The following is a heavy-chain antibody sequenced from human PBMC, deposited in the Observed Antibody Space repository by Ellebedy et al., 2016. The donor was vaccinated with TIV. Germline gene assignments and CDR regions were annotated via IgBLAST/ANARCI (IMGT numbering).Heavy chain of an antibody. CDR3: ARPTVPATICGACGMNV. J-gene: IGHJ6*02. CDR2: IYSGGGI. V-gene: IGHV3-53*01. CDR1: GFTVSNNY. D-gene: IGHD2-2*01. Sequence: GESLKISCAASGFTVSNNYMSWVRQAPGKGLEWVSVIYSGGGISYADSVKGRFTISRDNSKNTVDLQMNSLRAEDTAVYYCARPTVPATICGACGMNVWGQGTTVIVSS.